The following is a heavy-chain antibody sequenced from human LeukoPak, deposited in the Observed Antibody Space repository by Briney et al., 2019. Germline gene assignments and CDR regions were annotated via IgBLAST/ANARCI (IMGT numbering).Heavy chain of an antibody. Sequence: SETLSLTCAVAGGSVSNGNWWTWVRQPPGKGLEWIGEILHSGSTHYSPSLKSRVTISVDKSKNQFSLKLSSVTAADTAEYYCATYGDFPYCFHYWGQGTLVTVSS. J-gene: IGHJ4*02. V-gene: IGHV4-4*02. CDR2: ILHSGST. CDR3: ATYGDFPYCFHY. CDR1: GGSVSNGNW. D-gene: IGHD2-21*02.